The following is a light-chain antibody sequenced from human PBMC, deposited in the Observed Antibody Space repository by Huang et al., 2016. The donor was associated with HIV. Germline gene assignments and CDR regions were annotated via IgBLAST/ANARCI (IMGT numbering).Light chain of an antibody. CDR1: QSVSSN. CDR3: QQYNDWPPYT. V-gene: IGKV3-15*01. Sequence: EIVMTQSPATLSVSPGERATLSCRASQSVSSNLAWYQQKPGQAPRLLIYGASTRATGIPARFSGSGSGTEFTHTISSLQSEDFAVYYCQQYNDWPPYTFGPGTKVHIK. CDR2: GAS. J-gene: IGKJ3*01.